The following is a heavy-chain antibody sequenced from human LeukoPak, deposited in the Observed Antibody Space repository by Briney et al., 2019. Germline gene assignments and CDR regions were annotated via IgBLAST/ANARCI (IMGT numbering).Heavy chain of an antibody. CDR2: FDPEDGET. D-gene: IGHD3-3*01. CDR1: GYTLTELS. CDR3: ATGLGVGGRRYYYYYGMDV. V-gene: IGHV1-24*01. Sequence: GASVKVSCKVSGYTLTELSMHWVRQAPGKGLEWMGGFDPEDGETIYAQKFQGRVTMTEDTSTDTAYMELSSVRSEDTAVYYCATGLGVGGRRYYYYYGMDVWGQGTTVTVSS. J-gene: IGHJ6*02.